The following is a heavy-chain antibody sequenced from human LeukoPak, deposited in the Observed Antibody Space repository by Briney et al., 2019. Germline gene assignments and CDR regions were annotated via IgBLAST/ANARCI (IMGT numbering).Heavy chain of an antibody. Sequence: GGSLRLSCAASGFTFSSYSMNWVRQAPGKGLEWVSSISSSSSYIYYADSVKGRFTISRDNAKNSLYLQMNSLRAEDTAVYYCARGVSYRVVVTATDFDYWGQGTLVTVSS. D-gene: IGHD2-21*02. CDR3: ARGVSYRVVVTATDFDY. V-gene: IGHV3-21*01. CDR2: ISSSSSYI. CDR1: GFTFSSYS. J-gene: IGHJ4*02.